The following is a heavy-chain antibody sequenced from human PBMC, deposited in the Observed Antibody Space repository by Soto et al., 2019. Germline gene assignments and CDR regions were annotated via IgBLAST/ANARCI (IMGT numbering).Heavy chain of an antibody. V-gene: IGHV3-21*01. J-gene: IGHJ4*02. D-gene: IGHD3-10*01. CDR3: APWFGALPFTDS. Sequence: EVQLVESGGGLVKPGGSLRLSCAASGFTFSSYSMNWVRQAPGKGLEWVSSISSSSSYIYYADSVKGRFTISRDNAKNSLYLQLNSLRAEDTAVYYCAPWFGALPFTDSCGQGTLVTVSS. CDR2: ISSSSSYI. CDR1: GFTFSSYS.